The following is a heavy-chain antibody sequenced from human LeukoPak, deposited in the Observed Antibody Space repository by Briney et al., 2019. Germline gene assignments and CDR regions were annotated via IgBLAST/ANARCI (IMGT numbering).Heavy chain of an antibody. V-gene: IGHV4-34*01. Sequence: PSETLSLTCAVYGGSFSGYYWSWIRQPPGKGLEWIGEINHSGSTNYNPSPKSRVTISVDTSKNQFSLKLSSVTAADTAVYYCARTLVVPAAKRGYFDYWGQGTLVTVSS. CDR1: GGSFSGYY. J-gene: IGHJ4*02. D-gene: IGHD2-2*01. CDR2: INHSGST. CDR3: ARTLVVPAAKRGYFDY.